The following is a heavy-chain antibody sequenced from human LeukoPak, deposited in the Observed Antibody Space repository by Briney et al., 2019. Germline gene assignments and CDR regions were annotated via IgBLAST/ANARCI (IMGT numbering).Heavy chain of an antibody. CDR1: GFTFDDYA. Sequence: PGGSLRLSCAASGFTFDDYAMHWVRQAPGKGLEWVSGISWNSGSIGYADSVKGRFTISRDNAKNSLYLQMNSLRAEDTALYYCAKIRKPHYYDSSGSFYDYWGQGTLVTVSS. CDR3: AKIRKPHYYDSSGSFYDY. D-gene: IGHD3-22*01. CDR2: ISWNSGSI. J-gene: IGHJ4*02. V-gene: IGHV3-9*01.